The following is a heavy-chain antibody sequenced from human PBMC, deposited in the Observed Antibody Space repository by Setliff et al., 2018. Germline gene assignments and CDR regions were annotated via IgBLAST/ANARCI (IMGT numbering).Heavy chain of an antibody. V-gene: IGHV4-30-4*02. J-gene: IGHJ4*02. Sequence: KTSETLSLTCTVSGDSLSGDNYFWSWIRHLPGKGLQWLGHIYYTGKTYYNPSLKSRLEMSVDTSKREFALRLSSVTAADTAVYYCAREALAYYYDSSGPEGVFDYWGQGTLVTVSS. CDR1: GDSLSGDNYF. CDR3: AREALAYYYDSSGPEGVFDY. D-gene: IGHD3-22*01. CDR2: IYYTGKT.